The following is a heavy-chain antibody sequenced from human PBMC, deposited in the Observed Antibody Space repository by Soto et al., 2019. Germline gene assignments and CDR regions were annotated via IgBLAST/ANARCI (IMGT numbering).Heavy chain of an antibody. V-gene: IGHV3-13*01. D-gene: IGHD3-10*01. CDR1: GFTFRTYD. Sequence: GGSLRLSCVASGFTFRTYDVHWVRQPTGKGLEWISTIDTAGHTYYLGSVKGRFTVSRENAENSLYLQMNSLGAGDTAVYYCARERYYGLGSYSYYYGMDVWGQGTPVTVSS. CDR3: ARERYYGLGSYSYYYGMDV. J-gene: IGHJ6*02. CDR2: IDTAGHT.